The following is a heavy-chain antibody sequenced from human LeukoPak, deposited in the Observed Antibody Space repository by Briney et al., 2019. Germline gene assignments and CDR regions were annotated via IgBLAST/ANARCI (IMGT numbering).Heavy chain of an antibody. CDR3: ARGHNWNPDY. V-gene: IGHV4-59*01. CDR1: GGSISSYY. Sequence: PSETLSLTCTVSGGSISSYYWSWIRQPPGKGLEWIGYIYCSGSTNYNPSLKSRVTISVDTSKNQFSLKLSSVTAADTAVYYCARGHNWNPDYWGQGTLVTVSS. J-gene: IGHJ4*02. D-gene: IGHD1-20*01. CDR2: IYCSGST.